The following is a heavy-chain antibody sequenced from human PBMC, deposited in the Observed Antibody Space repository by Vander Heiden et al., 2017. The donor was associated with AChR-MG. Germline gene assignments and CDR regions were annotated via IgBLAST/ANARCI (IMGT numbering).Heavy chain of an antibody. CDR1: GGSFSDYF. V-gene: IGHV4-34*01. D-gene: IGHD1-26*01. CDR2: IKGSGRT. Sequence: QVQLQQWGAGLLKPSETLSLTCDVHGGSFSDYFWSWIRQPPGKGLEWIGDIKGSGRTNYNPSLESRVAISVDTSKNQFSLKLTSVTAADTAVYYCATGTNRAWELHHYWGQGTLVTVSS. J-gene: IGHJ4*02. CDR3: ATGTNRAWELHHY.